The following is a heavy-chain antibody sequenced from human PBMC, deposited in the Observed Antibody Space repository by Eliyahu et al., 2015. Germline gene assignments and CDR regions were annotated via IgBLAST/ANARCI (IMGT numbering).Heavy chain of an antibody. Sequence: QVQLQESGPGLVKPSETLSLTCAVSGYSISSGYYWGWIRQPPGKGLEWIGSIYHSGSTYYNPSLKSRVTISVDTSKNQFSLKLSSVTAADTAVYYCARVFPCSGGSCLIWGQGTMVTVSS. CDR2: IYHSGST. J-gene: IGHJ3*02. CDR1: GYSISSGYY. CDR3: ARVFPCSGGSCLI. D-gene: IGHD2-15*01. V-gene: IGHV4-38-2*01.